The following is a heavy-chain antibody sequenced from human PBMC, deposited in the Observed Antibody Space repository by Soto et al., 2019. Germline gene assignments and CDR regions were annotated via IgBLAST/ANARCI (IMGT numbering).Heavy chain of an antibody. J-gene: IGHJ4*02. V-gene: IGHV4-39*01. CDR3: ARQPESTSYFDY. D-gene: IGHD2-2*01. CDR2: VYQSGTT. Sequence: ETLALTCSVSGASISTSRSCWCRNRQAPGKGLEWIGNVYQSGTTRLNPSLKSRVSIFVDRSKNQFSLELNSATAADRAVYYCARQPESTSYFDYWGQGILVTVSS. CDR1: GASISTSRSC.